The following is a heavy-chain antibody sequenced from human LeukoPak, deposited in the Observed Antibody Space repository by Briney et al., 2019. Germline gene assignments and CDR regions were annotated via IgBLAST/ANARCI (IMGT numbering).Heavy chain of an antibody. J-gene: IGHJ4*02. V-gene: IGHV3-7*01. CDR3: ARDAGWGYYDL. CDR2: IDKHGNGK. CDR1: GFTFSIAW. Sequence: GGSLRLSCVASGFTFSIAWVTWVRQAPGKGLEWVANIDKHGNGKYYVDSVKGRLAISRDYASNSVFLQMDSLRAEDTSVYYCARDAGWGYYDLWGQGTPVTVSS. D-gene: IGHD1-26*01.